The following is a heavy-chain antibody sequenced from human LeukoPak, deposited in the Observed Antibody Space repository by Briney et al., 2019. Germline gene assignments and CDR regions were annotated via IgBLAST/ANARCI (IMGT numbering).Heavy chain of an antibody. D-gene: IGHD3-22*01. V-gene: IGHV1-8*01. CDR3: ARGPSPPYYDPI. Sequence: ASVKVSCKASGYTFTSYDINWVRQATGQGLEWMGWMNPNSGNTGYAQKFQGRVTMTRNTSISTAYMELSSLRSEDTAVYYCARGPSPPYYDPIWGQGTMVTVSS. J-gene: IGHJ3*02. CDR1: GYTFTSYD. CDR2: MNPNSGNT.